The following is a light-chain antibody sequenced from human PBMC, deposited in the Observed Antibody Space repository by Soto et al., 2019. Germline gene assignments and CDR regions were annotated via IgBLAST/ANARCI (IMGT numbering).Light chain of an antibody. CDR1: ISDIGGYNF. Sequence: QSALTQPASVSGSPGQSITISCPGTISDIGGYNFISWYQHHPGKAPKLVIYDVNNRPSGISYRFSGSKSGNTASLTISGLQAEDEADYYCASYTRTTTLVFGGGTKLTVL. CDR2: DVN. CDR3: ASYTRTTTLV. J-gene: IGLJ2*01. V-gene: IGLV2-14*01.